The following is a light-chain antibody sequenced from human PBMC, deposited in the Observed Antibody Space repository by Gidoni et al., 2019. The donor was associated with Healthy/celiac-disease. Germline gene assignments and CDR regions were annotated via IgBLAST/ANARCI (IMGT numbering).Light chain of an antibody. Sequence: DIVLTPSPDFQSVTPKEKVTITCRASQSIGRSLHWYQQKPDQSPKLLIKYASQSFSGVPARFSGSGSGTDFTLTINSLEAEDVATYYCHQSSSLPITFGQGTRLEIK. CDR2: YAS. V-gene: IGKV6-21*01. CDR3: HQSSSLPIT. CDR1: QSIGRS. J-gene: IGKJ5*01.